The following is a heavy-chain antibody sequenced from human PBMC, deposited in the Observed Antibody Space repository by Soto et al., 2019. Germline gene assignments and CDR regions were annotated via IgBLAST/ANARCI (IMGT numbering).Heavy chain of an antibody. CDR1: GFTLSCYW. J-gene: IGHJ4*02. D-gene: IGHD6-13*01. CDR3: PRDASTGSHFDT. Sequence: GGSLRLSCEASGFTLSCYWMCWIRQAPGKGLEWVANTRQDGGQSYLVDSVQGRFTISRDNAKNSVYLQMNGLRAEDTAVYYWPRDASTGSHFDTWSRGPLVTAS. CDR2: TRQDGGQS. V-gene: IGHV3-7*01.